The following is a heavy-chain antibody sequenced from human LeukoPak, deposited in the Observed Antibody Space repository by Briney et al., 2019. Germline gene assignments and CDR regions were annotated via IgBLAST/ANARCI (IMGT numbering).Heavy chain of an antibody. D-gene: IGHD3-10*01. Sequence: KAGGSLRLSCAASGFTFSNAWMSWVRQAPGKGLEWVGRIKSKTDGGTTDYAAPVKGRFTISRDDSKNTLYLQMNSPKTEDTAVYYCTTWVYYGSGGDYWGQGTLVTVSS. V-gene: IGHV3-15*01. CDR3: TTWVYYGSGGDY. CDR1: GFTFSNAW. CDR2: IKSKTDGGTT. J-gene: IGHJ4*02.